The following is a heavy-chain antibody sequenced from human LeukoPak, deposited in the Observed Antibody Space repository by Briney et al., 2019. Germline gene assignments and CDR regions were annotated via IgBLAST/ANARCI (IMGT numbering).Heavy chain of an antibody. D-gene: IGHD4-11*01. CDR3: ATWTRDYSNYLYYYYYYYMDV. V-gene: IGHV1-69-2*01. J-gene: IGHJ6*03. Sequence: PGASVKVSCKASGYTFTSYYMHWVRQAPGKGLEWMGLVDPEDGETIYAEKFQGRVTITADTSTDTAYMELSSLRSEDTAVYYCATWTRDYSNYLYYYYYYYMDVWGKGTTVTVSS. CDR1: GYTFTSYY. CDR2: VDPEDGET.